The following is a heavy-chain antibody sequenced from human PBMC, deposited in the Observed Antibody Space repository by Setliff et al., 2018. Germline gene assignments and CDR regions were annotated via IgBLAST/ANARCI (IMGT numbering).Heavy chain of an antibody. CDR1: GGTFSNYG. CDR3: ARDRRNIVVAVVNAAFDI. D-gene: IGHD2-15*01. CDR2: ISAYNGDT. Sequence: ASVKVSCKASGGTFSNYGVSWVRQAPGQGLEWMGWISAYNGDTNYAQNLQGRVTMTTDTSTSTAYMELRSLRSDDTAVYYCARDRRNIVVAVVNAAFDIWGQGTRVTVS. V-gene: IGHV1-18*01. J-gene: IGHJ3*02.